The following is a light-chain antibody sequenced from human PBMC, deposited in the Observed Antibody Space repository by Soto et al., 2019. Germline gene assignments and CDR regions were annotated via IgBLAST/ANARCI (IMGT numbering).Light chain of an antibody. CDR2: NDR. CDR3: ATWDASLSLLYV. V-gene: IGLV1-44*01. J-gene: IGLJ1*01. CDR1: SSNIGGNT. Sequence: QSVLTQPPSASGTPGQRVTISCSGSSSNIGGNTVNWYQQVPGTAPRLVIYNDRQRPSGVPDRFSASKSGTSASLAISGLQSEDEADYYCATWDASLSLLYVFGTGTKVTVL.